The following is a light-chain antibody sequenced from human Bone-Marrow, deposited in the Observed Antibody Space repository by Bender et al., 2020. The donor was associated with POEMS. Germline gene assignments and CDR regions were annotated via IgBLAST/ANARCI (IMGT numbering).Light chain of an antibody. CDR1: SIDIGGYNY. CDR3: ASWDDSLRRWL. CDR2: DVS. Sequence: QSALTQPRSVSGSPGQSITISCTGTSIDIGGYNYVSWYQQHPGKAPKLVLYDVSSRPSGVSNRFSGSKSGTSASLAISGLRSEDEADYYCASWDDSLRRWLFGGGTKLTVL. V-gene: IGLV2-14*03. J-gene: IGLJ3*02.